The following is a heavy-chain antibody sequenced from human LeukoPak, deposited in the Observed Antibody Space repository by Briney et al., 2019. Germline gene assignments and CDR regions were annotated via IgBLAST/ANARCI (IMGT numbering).Heavy chain of an antibody. J-gene: IGHJ4*02. Sequence: GASVKISCKASGYSFSEYGMHWVRQAPGERLEWMGYINTGDGSTHYPQKFRGRVTITRDTSATTVYMEVSSLTSEDTAVFYCASERFASDNFDCWGQGTLVTVSS. D-gene: IGHD5-24*01. CDR2: INTGDGST. CDR3: ASERFASDNFDC. CDR1: GYSFSEYG. V-gene: IGHV1-3*04.